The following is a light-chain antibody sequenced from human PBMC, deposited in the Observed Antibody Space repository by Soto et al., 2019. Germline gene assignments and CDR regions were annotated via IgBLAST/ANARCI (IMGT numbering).Light chain of an antibody. CDR3: ERDGPSPMYT. CDR1: QTVSSSY. Sequence: EIVLTQSPGTLSLSPGERATLSCRASQTVSSSYLAWYQQKPGQAPRLLIYGASTRATGIPGRFSGSASGTEFTLTISRLEPDVFEVYCCERDGPSPMYTVGQGTNLEIK. V-gene: IGKV3-20*01. CDR2: GAS. J-gene: IGKJ2*01.